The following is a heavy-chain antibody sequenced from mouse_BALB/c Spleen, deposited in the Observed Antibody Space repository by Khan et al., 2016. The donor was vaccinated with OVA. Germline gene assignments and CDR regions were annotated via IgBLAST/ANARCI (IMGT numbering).Heavy chain of an antibody. CDR3: ARYYGNYGWYFDL. J-gene: IGHJ1*01. CDR1: GFSLTSYG. Sequence: QVQLKQSGPGLVAPSQSLSITCTVSGFSLTSYGVHWIRQPPGKGLEWLGVIWTGGSTNYNSALMSRLSISKDNSKCQVFLKINSLQTDDTAMYYCARYYGNYGWYFDLWGAGTMVTVSS. CDR2: IWTGGST. V-gene: IGHV2-9*02. D-gene: IGHD2-1*01.